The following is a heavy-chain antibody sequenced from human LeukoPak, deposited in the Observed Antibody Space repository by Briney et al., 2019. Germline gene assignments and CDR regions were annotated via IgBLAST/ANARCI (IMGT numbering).Heavy chain of an antibody. D-gene: IGHD2-2*01. CDR2: INSVAST. CDR3: ARGEGASIPRRYFDH. Sequence: GGSLRLSCAASGFTVDSTYMNWVRQAPGKGLEWVSFINSVASTYYAASVKGRFTISRDNSRSTVYLQMNSLSPDDTAVYYCARGEGASIPRRYFDHWGQGALVIVSS. V-gene: IGHV3-66*01. CDR1: GFTVDSTY. J-gene: IGHJ4*02.